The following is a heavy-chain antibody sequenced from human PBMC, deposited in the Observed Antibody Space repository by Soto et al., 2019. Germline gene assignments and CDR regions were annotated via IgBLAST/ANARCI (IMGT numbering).Heavy chain of an antibody. D-gene: IGHD5-12*01. V-gene: IGHV4-30-2*01. Sequence: QLQLQESGSGLVKPSQTLSLTCAVSGGSISSGGYSWNWIRQPPGKGLEWIGYIYHGGSTYYNPSLKSRVTISLDRSKNQFSLKLSSVTAADTAVYYCARAGGYNSDYYYAMDVWGQGTTVTVSS. CDR2: IYHGGST. CDR3: ARAGGYNSDYYYAMDV. J-gene: IGHJ6*02. CDR1: GGSISSGGYS.